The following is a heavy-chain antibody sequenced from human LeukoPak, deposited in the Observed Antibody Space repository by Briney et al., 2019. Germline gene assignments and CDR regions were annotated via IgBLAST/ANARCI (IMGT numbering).Heavy chain of an antibody. Sequence: GGSLRLSCAASGFTFSSYSMNWVRQAPGKGLEWVSYISSSSSTIYYADSVKGRFTISRDNAKNSLYLQMNSLRAEDTAVYYCARDHPDIVVVPAAILFRGARSDIDYWGQGTLVTVSS. V-gene: IGHV3-48*01. J-gene: IGHJ4*02. CDR3: ARDHPDIVVVPAAILFRGARSDIDY. CDR2: ISSSSSTI. CDR1: GFTFSSYS. D-gene: IGHD2-2*02.